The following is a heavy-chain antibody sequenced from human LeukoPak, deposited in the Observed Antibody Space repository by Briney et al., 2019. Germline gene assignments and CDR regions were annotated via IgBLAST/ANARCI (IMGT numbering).Heavy chain of an antibody. Sequence: PGGSLRLSCAASGFTFSSYSMNWVRQAPGKGLEWVSYITSSSSTIYYADSVKGRFTISRDNAKNSLYLQMNSLRAEDTAVYYCARAMGTSYLSSFDYWGQGTLVTVSS. J-gene: IGHJ4*02. CDR2: ITSSSSTI. D-gene: IGHD6-6*01. CDR1: GFTFSSYS. V-gene: IGHV3-48*04. CDR3: ARAMGTSYLSSFDY.